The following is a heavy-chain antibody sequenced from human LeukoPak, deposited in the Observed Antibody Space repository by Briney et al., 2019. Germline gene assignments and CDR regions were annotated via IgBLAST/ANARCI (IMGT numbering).Heavy chain of an antibody. CDR1: GLMFSTSG. CDR3: ARNSITMVQGVQSQYYFDY. J-gene: IGHJ4*02. CDR2: IQYDGSEI. D-gene: IGHD3-10*01. V-gene: IGHV3-30*02. Sequence: GGSLRLSCAASGLMFSTSGMHWVRQAPGKGLEWVAFIQYDGSEIYYADSLKGRFTISRDNSKNTLYLQMNSLRAEDTAVYYCARNSITMVQGVQSQYYFDYWGQGTLVTVSS.